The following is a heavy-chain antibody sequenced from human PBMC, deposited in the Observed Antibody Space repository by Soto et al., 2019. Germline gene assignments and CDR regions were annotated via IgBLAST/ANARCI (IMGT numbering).Heavy chain of an antibody. CDR1: GGTFSSYA. CDR2: IIPIFGTA. Sequence: ASVKVSCKASGGTFSSYAISWVRQAPGQGLEWMGGIIPIFGTANYAQKFQGRVTITADESTSTAYMELSSLRSEDTAVYDCASRTYYDFWSGYYFDYYYYGMDVWGQGTTVTVSS. CDR3: ASRTYYDFWSGYYFDYYYYGMDV. D-gene: IGHD3-3*01. V-gene: IGHV1-69*13. J-gene: IGHJ6*02.